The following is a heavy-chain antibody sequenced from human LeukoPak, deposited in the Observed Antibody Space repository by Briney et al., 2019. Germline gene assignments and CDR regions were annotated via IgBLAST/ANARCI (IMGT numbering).Heavy chain of an antibody. CDR1: GGSISSYY. V-gene: IGHV4-59*01. CDR2: IYYSGST. CDR3: ARGPVVRGAPTLDY. Sequence: NTSETLSLTCTVSGGSISSYYWSWIRQPPGKGLEWIGYIYYSGSTNYNPSLKSRVTISVDTSKNQFSLKLSSVTAADTAVYYCARGPVVRGAPTLDYWGQGTLVTISS. D-gene: IGHD3-10*01. J-gene: IGHJ4*02.